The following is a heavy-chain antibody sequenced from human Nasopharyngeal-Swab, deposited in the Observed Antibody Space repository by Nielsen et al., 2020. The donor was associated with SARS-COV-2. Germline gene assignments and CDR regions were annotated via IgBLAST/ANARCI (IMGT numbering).Heavy chain of an antibody. V-gene: IGHV3-21*01. Sequence: GSLRLSCAASGFAFSTYSMNWVRQAPGKGPEWVSSISSSSSYTYYADSVKGRFTISRDNAKNSLYLQMNSLRAEDTAVYYCARDKVVVVPAAIYYYGVDVWGQGTTVTVSS. CDR1: GFAFSTYS. CDR3: ARDKVVVVPAAIYYYGVDV. J-gene: IGHJ6*02. CDR2: ISSSSSYT. D-gene: IGHD2-2*01.